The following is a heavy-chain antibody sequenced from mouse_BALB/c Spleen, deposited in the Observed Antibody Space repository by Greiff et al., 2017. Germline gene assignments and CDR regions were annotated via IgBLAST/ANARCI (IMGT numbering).Heavy chain of an antibody. V-gene: IGHV1-7*01. CDR2: INPSTGYT. Sequence: VQLVESGAELAKPGASVKMSCKASGYTFTSYWMHWVNQRPGQGLEWIGYINPSTGYTEYNQKFKDKATLTADKSSSTAYMQLSSLTSEDSAVYYCAELRREGWGQGTTVTVSA. D-gene: IGHD2-12*01. J-gene: IGHJ2*01. CDR3: AELRREG. CDR1: GYTFTSYW.